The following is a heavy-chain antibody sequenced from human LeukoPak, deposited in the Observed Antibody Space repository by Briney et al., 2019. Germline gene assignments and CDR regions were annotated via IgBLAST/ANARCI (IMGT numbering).Heavy chain of an antibody. CDR2: IWYDGSNK. CDR1: GFTFSSYG. D-gene: IGHD3-22*01. V-gene: IGHV3-33*01. Sequence: SLVLSLAASGFTFSSYGMHWVRQAPGKGVGWVAVIWYDGSNKYYADSVKGRFTISRDNSKNTLYLQMNSLRAEDTAVYYCAREQYYYDSSGSFDYWGQGTLVTVSS. J-gene: IGHJ4*02. CDR3: AREQYYYDSSGSFDY.